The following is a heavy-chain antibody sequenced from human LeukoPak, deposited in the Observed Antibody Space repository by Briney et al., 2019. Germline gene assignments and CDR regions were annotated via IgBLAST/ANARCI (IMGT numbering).Heavy chain of an antibody. CDR3: TRVNLRGSQYNWFDP. V-gene: IGHV1-69*08. D-gene: IGHD1-26*01. CDR2: IIPVIDSA. CDR1: GGTFRSHI. Sequence: ASVKVSCKTSGGTFRSHIFSWVRQAPGQGLEWMGRIIPVIDSAKYAQKFQDSITITADTSTGTAYLHLTSLTSEDTAIYYCTRVNLRGSQYNWFDPWGQGTLVTVSS. J-gene: IGHJ5*02.